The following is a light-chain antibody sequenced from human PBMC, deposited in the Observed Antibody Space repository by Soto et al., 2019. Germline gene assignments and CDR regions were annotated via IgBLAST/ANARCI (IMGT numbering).Light chain of an antibody. CDR1: LSISNH. CDR2: KAS. Sequence: IQMTQSPSTLSASVGDRVTITCRASLSISNHLAWYQQKPGKAPKLLICKASSLESGVPSRFSGSGSGTEFTLTIISLQPDDFATYDCQQYQSYRGFGQGTKVEIK. J-gene: IGKJ1*01. CDR3: QQYQSYRG. V-gene: IGKV1-5*03.